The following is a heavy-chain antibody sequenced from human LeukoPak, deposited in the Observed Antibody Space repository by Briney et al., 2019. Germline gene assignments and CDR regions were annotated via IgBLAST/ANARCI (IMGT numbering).Heavy chain of an antibody. Sequence: PSETLSLTCAVPGGSISSDYWSWSRQPAGEELERIGRIYISGSTNYNPTLTRRVTMSVDTSKSQFSMQLSTVTPADTAVSYCARSRIEAPFDPWGQGTLVTVSS. CDR1: GGSISSDY. V-gene: IGHV4-59*10. D-gene: IGHD6-6*01. CDR3: ARSRIEAPFDP. J-gene: IGHJ5*02. CDR2: IYISGST.